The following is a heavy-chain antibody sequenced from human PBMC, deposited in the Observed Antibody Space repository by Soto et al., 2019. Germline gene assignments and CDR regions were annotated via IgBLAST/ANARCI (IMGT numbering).Heavy chain of an antibody. J-gene: IGHJ4*02. V-gene: IGHV4-31*03. CDR2: IYYSGST. Sequence: VQLQESGPGLVKPSQTLSLTCTVSGGSISSGGYYWSWIRQHPGKGLEWIGYIYYSGSTYYNPSLKSRVTIPVDTSKNQFALKLSSVTAADTAVYYCASLAIKVREIDYWGQGTLVTVSS. CDR1: GGSISSGGYY. CDR3: ASLAIKVREIDY.